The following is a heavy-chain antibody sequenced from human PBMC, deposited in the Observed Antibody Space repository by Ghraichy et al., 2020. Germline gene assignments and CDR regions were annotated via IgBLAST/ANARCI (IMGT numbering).Heavy chain of an antibody. V-gene: IGHV4-30-4*01. D-gene: IGHD3-3*01. J-gene: IGHJ6*02. CDR1: GGSISSGDYY. CDR2: IYYSGNT. CDR3: GRERVIWSGSHRTLDV. Sequence: SLNISCTVSGGSISSGDYYWSWIRQPPGKGLEWIGYIYYSGNTFYNRSLKSRVAISVDTSKNQFSLKLSSVTAADTAVYYCGRERVIWSGSHRTLDVWGQGTPVTVSS.